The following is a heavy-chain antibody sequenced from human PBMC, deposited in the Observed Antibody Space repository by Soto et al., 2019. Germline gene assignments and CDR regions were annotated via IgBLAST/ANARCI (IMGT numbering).Heavy chain of an antibody. Sequence: VASVKVSCKASGFTFINSAVQWVRQARGQPLEWIGWIVVGSGNTNYAQKFQERVTITRDMSTSTAYMELSSLRSEDTAVYYCAANSGYYYHFDYWGQGTLVTVSS. D-gene: IGHD3-22*01. CDR1: GFTFINSA. CDR2: IVVGSGNT. V-gene: IGHV1-58*01. J-gene: IGHJ4*02. CDR3: AANSGYYYHFDY.